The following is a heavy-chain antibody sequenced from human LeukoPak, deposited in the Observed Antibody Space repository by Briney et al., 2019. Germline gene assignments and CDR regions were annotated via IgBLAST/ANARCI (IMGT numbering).Heavy chain of an antibody. CDR3: ARSRKQWLVLFDH. J-gene: IGHJ4*02. D-gene: IGHD6-19*01. V-gene: IGHV4-4*09. CDR1: GGSMSSYY. Sequence: SETLSLTCTVCGGSMSSYYWSWIRQPPGKGLEWIGYIYTSGSTNYNPSLKSRVTISVDTSKNQFSLKLSSVTAADTAVYYCARSRKQWLVLFDHWGQGTLVTVSS. CDR2: IYTSGST.